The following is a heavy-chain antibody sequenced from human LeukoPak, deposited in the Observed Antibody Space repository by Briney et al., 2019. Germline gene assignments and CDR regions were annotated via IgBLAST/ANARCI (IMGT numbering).Heavy chain of an antibody. J-gene: IGHJ6*02. CDR2: INHSGST. Sequence: PETLSLTCAVYGGSFSGYYWSWIRQPPGRGLEWIGEINHSGSTNYNPSLKSRVTLSVDTSKNQFSLRLSSVTAADTAVYYCARAKYGDDYYYGMDVWGQGTTVTVSS. CDR1: GGSFSGYY. V-gene: IGHV4-34*01. CDR3: ARAKYGDDYYYGMDV. D-gene: IGHD4-17*01.